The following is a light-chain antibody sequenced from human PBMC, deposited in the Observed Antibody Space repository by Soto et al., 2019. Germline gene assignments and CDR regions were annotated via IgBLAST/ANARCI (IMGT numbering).Light chain of an antibody. CDR1: QSVGSK. CDR2: GAS. CDR3: QQYHDWPGT. V-gene: IGKV3-15*01. J-gene: IGKJ1*01. Sequence: EIVLTQSPGTLSVSPGERATLSCRASQSVGSKLAWYQQKPGQAPRLLFYGASTGATGIPARFSGSGSETEFTLSISSLQSEDFAVYYCQQYHDWPGTFGQGTKVEIK.